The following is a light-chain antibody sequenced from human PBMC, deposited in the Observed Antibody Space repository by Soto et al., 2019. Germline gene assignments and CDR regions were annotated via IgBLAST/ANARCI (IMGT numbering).Light chain of an antibody. CDR2: DVS. CDR3: CSYAGSYTFV. V-gene: IGLV2-11*01. J-gene: IGLJ1*01. Sequence: QSPLTQPRSVSGSPGHSFTISCTGTSSDVGGYNYVCWYQQHPGKAPKLMIYDVSKRPSGVPDRFSGSKSGNTASLTISGLQAEDEADYYCCSYAGSYTFVFGTGTKVTVL. CDR1: SSDVGGYNY.